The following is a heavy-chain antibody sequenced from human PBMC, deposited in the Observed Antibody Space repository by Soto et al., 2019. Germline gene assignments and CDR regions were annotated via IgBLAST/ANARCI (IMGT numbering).Heavy chain of an antibody. J-gene: IGHJ6*04. CDR3: ARVLLAGMDV. Sequence: EVQLVESGGGLVKPGGSLRLSCAASGFTFSTYSMNWVRQAPGKGLEWVSSITSSNSYMFYADSVKGRFTISRDNAKNSLYLQLNSLSDDDTAVYYCARVLLAGMDVWGKGTTVTVSS. CDR1: GFTFSTYS. V-gene: IGHV3-21*01. CDR2: ITSSNSYM.